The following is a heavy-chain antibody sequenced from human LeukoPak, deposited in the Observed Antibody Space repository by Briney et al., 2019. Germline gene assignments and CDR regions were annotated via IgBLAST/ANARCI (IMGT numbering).Heavy chain of an antibody. Sequence: GESPKISCKGSGYSFTTYWIGWVRQMPGKGLEWMGIVYPGDCDTRYSPSFKGQVTISADTTINTAYLQWTSLKASDTAMYYCARPGSGTIGIDYWGQGTLVTVSS. CDR1: GYSFTTYW. V-gene: IGHV5-51*01. J-gene: IGHJ4*02. D-gene: IGHD3-10*01. CDR3: ARPGSGTIGIDY. CDR2: VYPGDCDT.